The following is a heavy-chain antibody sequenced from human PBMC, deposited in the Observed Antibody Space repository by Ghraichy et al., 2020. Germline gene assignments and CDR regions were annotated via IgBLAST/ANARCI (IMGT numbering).Heavy chain of an antibody. CDR1: GFNFNNYA. CDR3: AKTVSGVGYYFDY. CDR2: ISGSGGNT. V-gene: IGHV3-23*01. D-gene: IGHD4-17*01. J-gene: IGHJ4*02. Sequence: GSLRLSCAASGFNFNNYAVTWVRQAPGKGLEWVSAISGSGGNTYYADSVKGRFTISRDNSKNTLSLQMSSLRAEDTAVYYCAKTVSGVGYYFDYWGQGTLVTVSS.